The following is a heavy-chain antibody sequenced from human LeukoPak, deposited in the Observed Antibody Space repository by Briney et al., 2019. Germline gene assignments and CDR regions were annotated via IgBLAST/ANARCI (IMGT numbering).Heavy chain of an antibody. J-gene: IGHJ4*01. D-gene: IGHD3-22*01. V-gene: IGHV3-21*01. Sequence: GRSLRLSCEASGLIFSDYSFNWIRQAPGKGLEWVSSINPLASSIYYADSVKGRFIISRDNAKNSLYLQMDSLRAEDTAFYYCARLRGNSDRSGYYYYYDYWGHVTLVTVAS. CDR1: GLIFSDYS. CDR2: INPLASSI. CDR3: ARLRGNSDRSGYYYYYDY.